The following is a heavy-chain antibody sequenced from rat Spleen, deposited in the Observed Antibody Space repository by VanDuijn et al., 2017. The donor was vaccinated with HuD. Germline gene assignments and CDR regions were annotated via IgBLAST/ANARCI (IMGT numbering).Heavy chain of an antibody. CDR1: GFTFSDFG. V-gene: IGHV5-29*01. CDR3: VRGRVYYYKTYDPWSFDF. D-gene: IGHD1-2*01. Sequence: EVQLVESGGGLVQPGRSLKLSCAASGFTFSDFGMAWVRQAPTKGLEWVATISYGDSSGHSSTYYRDSVKGRFTISRDNAKRSLYLQMDSLRSEDTATYYCVRGRVYYYKTYDPWSFDFWGPGTMVTVSS. CDR2: ISYGDSSGHSST. J-gene: IGHJ1*01.